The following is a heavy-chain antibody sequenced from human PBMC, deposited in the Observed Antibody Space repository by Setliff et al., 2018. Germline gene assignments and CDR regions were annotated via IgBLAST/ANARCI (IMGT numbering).Heavy chain of an antibody. CDR1: GFSSSGSA. D-gene: IGHD5-18*01. J-gene: IGHJ3*02. Sequence: GSLRLSCAASGFSSSGSAVYWVRQASVKGLEWIGRIRGRTDNYATAYAASVRGRFTISRDDSKNTAYLQMNSLKTEDTAVYYCTFARDGYDVFDIWGQGTMVTVSS. CDR2: IRGRTDNYAT. V-gene: IGHV3-73*01. CDR3: TFARDGYDVFDI.